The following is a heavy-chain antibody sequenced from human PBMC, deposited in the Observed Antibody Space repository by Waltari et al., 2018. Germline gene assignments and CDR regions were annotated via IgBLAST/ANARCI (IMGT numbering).Heavy chain of an antibody. CDR3: ARALTTPNDY. V-gene: IGHV3-21*03. CDR1: GFTLRDFG. D-gene: IGHD4-17*01. CDR2: TTNGNSHL. Sequence: EVQLVESGGGLVKQGGSLRLSCAASGFTLRDFGMSWVRQAPGKGLEWVSSTTNGNSHLYYADSVRGRFTVSIDNAKNSLYLQMNNLRAEDTAVYYCARALTTPNDYWGQGTLVTVSS. J-gene: IGHJ4*02.